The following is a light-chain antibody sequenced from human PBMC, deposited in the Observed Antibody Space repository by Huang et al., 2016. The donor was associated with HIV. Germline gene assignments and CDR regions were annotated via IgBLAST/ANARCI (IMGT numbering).Light chain of an antibody. Sequence: DIVMTQTPLSLSVTPGQPASIFCKSSQSLLHSDGKTYLYWFLQKPGQSPHLLIHELSTRFSGVPHRFSGSGSGTDFTLEISRVEAEDVGVYYCMQSVQPPFTFGGGTKVEIK. V-gene: IGKV2D-29*02. J-gene: IGKJ4*01. CDR3: MQSVQPPFT. CDR1: QSLLHSDGKTY. CDR2: ELS.